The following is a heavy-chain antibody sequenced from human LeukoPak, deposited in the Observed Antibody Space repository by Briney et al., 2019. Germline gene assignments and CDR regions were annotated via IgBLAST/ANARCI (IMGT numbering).Heavy chain of an antibody. CDR3: AREEPRGMDV. J-gene: IGHJ6*02. D-gene: IGHD1-26*01. CDR2: IYSGGST. CDR1: GFTFSSYA. Sequence: GGSLRLSCAASGFTFSSYAMSWVRQAPGKGLEWVSVIYSGGSTYYADSVKGRFTISRDNSKNTLYLQMNSLRAEDTAVYYCAREEPRGMDVWGQGTTVTVSS. V-gene: IGHV3-66*01.